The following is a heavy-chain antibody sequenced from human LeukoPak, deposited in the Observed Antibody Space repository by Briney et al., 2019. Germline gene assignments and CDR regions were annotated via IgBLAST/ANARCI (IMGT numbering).Heavy chain of an antibody. CDR2: ISGSGGVT. CDR3: AKGDYYGSGSPPTFDY. CDR1: GFTFSSYA. Sequence: GGSLRLSCAASGFTFSSYAMSWVRQAPGKGLEWVSGISGSGGVTYYADSVKGRFTISRDNSKNTLYLQMNSLRAEDTAVYYCAKGDYYGSGSPPTFDYWGQGTLVTVSS. D-gene: IGHD3-10*01. J-gene: IGHJ4*02. V-gene: IGHV3-23*01.